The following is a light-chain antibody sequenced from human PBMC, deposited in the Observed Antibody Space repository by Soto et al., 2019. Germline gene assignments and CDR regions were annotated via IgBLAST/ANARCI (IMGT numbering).Light chain of an antibody. CDR2: KAS. V-gene: IGKV1-5*03. CDR1: QTISSW. CDR3: QQRSNWPRT. J-gene: IGKJ1*01. Sequence: DIQMTQSPSTLSASVRDRVTITCRASQTISSWLAWFQQRPGRAPKFLIYKASSLKNGVPLRFSGSGSGTQFTLTNSSLQPEDFAVYYCQQRSNWPRTFGQGTKVDIK.